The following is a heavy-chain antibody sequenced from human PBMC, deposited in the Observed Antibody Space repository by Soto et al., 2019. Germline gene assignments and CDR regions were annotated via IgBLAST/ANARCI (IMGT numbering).Heavy chain of an antibody. CDR1: GFSVSTSGVG. CDR2: IYWDDDK. Sequence: QITLKESGPTLVKPTQTLTLTCTFSGFSVSTSGVGVAWIRQPPGKALEWLALIYWDDDKRYSPFLQSRVTITKDPSRTQVVLTMTNMDPVDTATYYSAHKGGRGAGMDVWGQGTTVTVSS. D-gene: IGHD2-15*01. J-gene: IGHJ6*02. V-gene: IGHV2-5*02. CDR3: AHKGGRGAGMDV.